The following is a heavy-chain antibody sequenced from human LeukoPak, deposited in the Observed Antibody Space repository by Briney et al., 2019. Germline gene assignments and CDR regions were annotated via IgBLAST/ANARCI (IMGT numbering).Heavy chain of an antibody. CDR3: AKGWSVTMVMAAPGD. Sequence: GWSLRLSCAASGFTFNSYAMSWVRQAPGKGLEWVSGISANGAKTYYADSVKGRFTISRDNSKNTQSLQMNSLRAEDTALYYCAKGWSVTMVMAAPGDWGQGALVTVSS. V-gene: IGHV3-23*01. CDR1: GFTFNSYA. CDR2: ISANGAKT. D-gene: IGHD3-10*01. J-gene: IGHJ4*02.